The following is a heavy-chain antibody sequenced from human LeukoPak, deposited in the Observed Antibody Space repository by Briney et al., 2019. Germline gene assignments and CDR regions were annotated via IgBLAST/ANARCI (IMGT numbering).Heavy chain of an antibody. CDR1: GSTLTGAY. D-gene: IGHD3-9*01. CDR2: INPNSGET. Sequence: GASVKVSCKASGSTLTGAYMHWVRQAPGQGLEWMGWINPNSGETKFAQKFQGRVTLTRDTSISTIYMDLGGLRSDDTAFYYCAGVHFNSGYDYWGQGSLVTVSS. CDR3: AGVHFNSGYDY. J-gene: IGHJ4*02. V-gene: IGHV1-2*02.